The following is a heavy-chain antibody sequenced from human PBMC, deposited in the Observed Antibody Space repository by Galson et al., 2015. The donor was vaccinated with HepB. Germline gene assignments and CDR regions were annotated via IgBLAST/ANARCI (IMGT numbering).Heavy chain of an antibody. V-gene: IGHV5-51*01. Sequence: QSGAEVKKPGESLRISCQGSGYIFTTQWIVWVRQMPGKGPEWMGSIYPGDSDTRYSPSFQGQVSISVVKSVSTAYIQWSSLKTSDTGMYYCARLTTAAGTNYYHYGLDVWGQGTTVTVSS. CDR3: ARLTTAAGTNYYHYGLDV. J-gene: IGHJ6*02. CDR2: IYPGDSDT. D-gene: IGHD6-13*01. CDR1: GYIFTTQW.